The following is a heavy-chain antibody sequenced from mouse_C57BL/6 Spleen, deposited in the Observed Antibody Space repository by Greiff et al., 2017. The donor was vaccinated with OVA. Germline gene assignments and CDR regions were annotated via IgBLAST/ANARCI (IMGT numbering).Heavy chain of an antibody. CDR3: AREDGYPFAY. CDR2: IHPNSGST. D-gene: IGHD2-3*01. V-gene: IGHV1-64*01. CDR1: GYTFTSYW. J-gene: IGHJ3*01. Sequence: VQLQQPGAELVKPGASVELSCKASGYTFTSYWMHWVKQRPGQGLEWIGMIHPNSGSTNYNEKFKSKATLTVDKSSSTAYMQLSSLTSEDSAVYYCAREDGYPFAYWGQGTLVTVSA.